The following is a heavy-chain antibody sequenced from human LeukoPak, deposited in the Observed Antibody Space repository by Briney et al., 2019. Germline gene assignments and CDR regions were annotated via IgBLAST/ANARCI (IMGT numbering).Heavy chain of an antibody. CDR1: GFTFSGSA. J-gene: IGHJ4*02. D-gene: IGHD3-22*01. CDR3: TDFYYDSSGYPIPAY. CDR2: VGSKADGYAT. Sequence: PGGSLRLSCAASGFTFSGSAIHWVRQPSGKGLEWVGRVGSKADGYATAYGASVKGRFTISRDDSKNTAWLQMNSLKSEDTAVYYCTDFYYDSSGYPIPAYWGQGTLVTVS. V-gene: IGHV3-73*01.